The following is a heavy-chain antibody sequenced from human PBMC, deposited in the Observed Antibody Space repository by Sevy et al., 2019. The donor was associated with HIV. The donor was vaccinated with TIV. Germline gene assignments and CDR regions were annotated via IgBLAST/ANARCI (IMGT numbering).Heavy chain of an antibody. CDR3: ARGGRHRDVYNRKDAFDI. Sequence: GGSLRLSCAASGFSFSSYEMNWVRQAPGKGLEWVSYISSSGSSTYYADSVKGRFNISRDNAKNSLYLQMNSLRAEDTAVYYCARGGRHRDVYNRKDAFDIWGQGTMVTVSS. CDR2: ISSSGSST. J-gene: IGHJ3*02. CDR1: GFSFSSYE. V-gene: IGHV3-48*03. D-gene: IGHD1-1*01.